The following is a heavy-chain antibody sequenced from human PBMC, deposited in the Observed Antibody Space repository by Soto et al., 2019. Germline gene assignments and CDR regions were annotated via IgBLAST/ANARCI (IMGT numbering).Heavy chain of an antibody. D-gene: IGHD2-8*02. J-gene: IGHJ4*02. CDR1: GFSFSNSG. Sequence: GGSLRLSCTASGFSFSNSGIQWVRQTPGKGLEWVALISFDGDKYYVDSVKGRFTISRDNPTNTVYLQMNRLRPEDTGVYYCARDYARGWCQFWGQGTLVTVSS. V-gene: IGHV3-30*03. CDR2: ISFDGDK. CDR3: ARDYARGWCQF.